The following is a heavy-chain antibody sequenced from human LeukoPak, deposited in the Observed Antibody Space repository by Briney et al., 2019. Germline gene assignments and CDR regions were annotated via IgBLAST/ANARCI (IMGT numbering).Heavy chain of an antibody. CDR3: ARGLLWFGEFFDYYYGMDV. CDR1: GGSFSGYY. Sequence: SETLSLTCAVSGGSFSGYYWSWIRQPPGKGLEWIGEINHSGSTNYNPSLKSRVTISVDTSKNQFSLKLNSVTAADTAVYYCARGLLWFGEFFDYYYGMDVWGQGTMVTVS. J-gene: IGHJ6*01. D-gene: IGHD3-10*01. CDR2: INHSGST. V-gene: IGHV4-34*01.